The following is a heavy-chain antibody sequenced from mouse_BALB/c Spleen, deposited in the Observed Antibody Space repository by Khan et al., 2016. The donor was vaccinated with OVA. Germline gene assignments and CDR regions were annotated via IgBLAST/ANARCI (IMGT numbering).Heavy chain of an antibody. J-gene: IGHJ4*01. CDR3: AXDPPYYSLDY. CDR1: GYSLTDSA. Sequence: VQLKESGPGPVAPFQSPSITCTVSGYSLTDSAVSWIRQPPGKGPEWVGVIRAGGSKYYNSVTKSRLSISKDNSKSQVFLKVNSLQTDDTAKYYCAXDPPYYSLDYWGQGTSVTVSS. V-gene: IGHV2-6-5*01. CDR2: IRAGGSK.